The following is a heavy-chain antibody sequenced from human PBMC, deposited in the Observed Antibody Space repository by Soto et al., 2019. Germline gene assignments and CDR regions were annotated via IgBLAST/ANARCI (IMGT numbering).Heavy chain of an antibody. D-gene: IGHD7-27*01. Sequence: SLRLSCAASGFTFSSYGMHWVRQAPGKGLEWVAVISYDGSNKYYADSVKGRFTISRDNSKNTLYLQMNSLRAEDTAVYYCATLTGDPTFDCWGQGTLVTVSS. CDR3: ATLTGDPTFDC. CDR1: GFTFSSYG. V-gene: IGHV3-30*03. J-gene: IGHJ4*02. CDR2: ISYDGSNK.